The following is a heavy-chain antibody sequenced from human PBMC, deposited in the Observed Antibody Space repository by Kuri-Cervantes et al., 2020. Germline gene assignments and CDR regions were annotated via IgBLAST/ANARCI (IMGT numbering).Heavy chain of an antibody. CDR3: ARGGRMAVADTWFDY. Sequence: ASVNVSFKASGYTFNGYYMHWVRQAPGQGLEWMGIINPSGGSTSYAQKFQGRVTMTMDTSTSTVYMELRSLRSEDTAVYYCARGGRMAVADTWFDYWGQGTTVTVSS. V-gene: IGHV1-46*02. D-gene: IGHD6-19*01. CDR1: GYTFNGYY. CDR2: INPSGGST. J-gene: IGHJ4*02.